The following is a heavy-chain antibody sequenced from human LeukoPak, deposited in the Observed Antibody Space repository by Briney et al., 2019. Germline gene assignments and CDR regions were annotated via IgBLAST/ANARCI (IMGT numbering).Heavy chain of an antibody. CDR2: IYTSGST. J-gene: IGHJ4*02. CDR3: ARLARRASFDY. Sequence: SETLSLTCTVSGGSISSGSYYWSWIRQPAGKGLEWIGRIYTSGSTNYNPSLKSRVTISVDTSKNQFSLKLSPVTAADTAVYYCARLARRASFDYWGQGTLVTVSS. V-gene: IGHV4-61*02. CDR1: GGSISSGSYY. D-gene: IGHD6-6*01.